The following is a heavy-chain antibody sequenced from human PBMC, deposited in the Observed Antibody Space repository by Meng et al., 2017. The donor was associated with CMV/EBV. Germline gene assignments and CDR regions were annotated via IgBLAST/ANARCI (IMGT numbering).Heavy chain of an antibody. D-gene: IGHD3-3*01. CDR3: AGRRLSFTVFGVVIIGAHTSWFDP. V-gene: IGHV4-34*12. J-gene: IGHJ5*02. Sequence: SETLSPTCAVYGGSFSVYYWSWIRQPPGKGLEWTGEIIHSGSTNYNPSLKSRVTISVDTSKNQFSLKLSSVTAADTAVYYCAGRRLSFTVFGVVIIGAHTSWFDPWGQGTLVTVSS. CDR2: IIHSGST. CDR1: GGSFSVYY.